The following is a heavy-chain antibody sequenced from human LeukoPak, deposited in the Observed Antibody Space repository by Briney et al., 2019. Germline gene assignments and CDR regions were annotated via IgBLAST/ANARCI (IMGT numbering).Heavy chain of an antibody. CDR2: ISGSSGST. CDR1: GLTFSSYA. CDR3: AKLGPGYCSVGTCYSRWYYFDS. D-gene: IGHD2-15*01. J-gene: IGHJ4*02. Sequence: GGSLRLSCAASGLTFSSYAMSWVRQAPGKGLEWVSAISGSSGSTYYADSVKGRFNISRDNSKKTLYLQMNSLRAEDTALYYCAKLGPGYCSVGTCYSRWYYFDSWGLGTLVTVSS. V-gene: IGHV3-23*01.